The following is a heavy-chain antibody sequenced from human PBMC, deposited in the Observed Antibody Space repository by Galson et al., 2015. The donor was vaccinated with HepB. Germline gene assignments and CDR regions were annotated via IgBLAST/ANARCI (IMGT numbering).Heavy chain of an antibody. V-gene: IGHV3-30*04. CDR3: ARDGLAVAGRPDWFDP. J-gene: IGHJ5*02. Sequence: SLRLSCAASGFTFSSYAMHWVRQAPGKGLEWVAVISYDGSNKYYADSVKGRFTISRDNSKNTLYLQMNSLRAEDTAVYYCARDGLAVAGRPDWFDPWGQGTLVTVSS. CDR1: GFTFSSYA. D-gene: IGHD6-19*01. CDR2: ISYDGSNK.